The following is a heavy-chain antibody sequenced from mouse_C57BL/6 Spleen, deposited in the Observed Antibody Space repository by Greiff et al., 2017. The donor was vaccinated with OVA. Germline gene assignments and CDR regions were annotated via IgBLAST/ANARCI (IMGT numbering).Heavy chain of an antibody. CDR3: ARRLLLRFLYFDY. CDR2: INPNNGGT. V-gene: IGHV1-26*01. Sequence: EVQLQQSGPELVKPGASVKISCKASGYTFTDYYMNWVKQSHGKSLEWIGDINPNNGGTSYNQKFKSKATLTVDKSSSTAYMELRSLTSEDSAVYYCARRLLLRFLYFDYWGQGTTLTVSS. D-gene: IGHD1-1*01. J-gene: IGHJ2*01. CDR1: GYTFTDYY.